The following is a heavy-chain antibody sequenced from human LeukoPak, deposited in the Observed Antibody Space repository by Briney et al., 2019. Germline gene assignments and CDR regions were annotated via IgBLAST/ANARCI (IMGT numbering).Heavy chain of an antibody. CDR3: ARGSEDSSGYSFDY. J-gene: IGHJ4*02. CDR2: MYYSGST. D-gene: IGHD3-22*01. CDR1: GGSISGYY. Sequence: PSETLSLTCTVSGGSISGYYWSWIRQPPGKGLEWIGYMYYSGSTNYNPSLRSRVTILVDTSKNQFSLKLSSVTAADTAVYYCARGSEDSSGYSFDYWGQGTLVTVSS. V-gene: IGHV4-59*01.